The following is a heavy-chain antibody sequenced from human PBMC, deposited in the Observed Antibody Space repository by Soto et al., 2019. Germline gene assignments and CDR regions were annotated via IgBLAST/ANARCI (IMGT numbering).Heavy chain of an antibody. V-gene: IGHV4-30-4*01. CDR2: IYYSGST. CDR3: ARAGYGSSTSCYGRFSWFDP. J-gene: IGHJ5*02. CDR1: GGSISSGDYY. Sequence: QVQLQESGPGLVKPSQTLSLTCTVSGGSISSGDYYWSWIRQPPGKGLEWIGYIYYSGSTYYNPSLKSRVTISVDTSTNPFSLKLSSVTAADTAVYYCARAGYGSSTSCYGRFSWFDPWGQGTLVTVSS. D-gene: IGHD2-2*01.